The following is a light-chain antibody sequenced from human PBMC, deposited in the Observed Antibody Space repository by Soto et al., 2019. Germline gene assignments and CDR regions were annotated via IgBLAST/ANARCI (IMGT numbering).Light chain of an antibody. CDR1: SSDVGGYKY. CDR2: EVT. CDR3: TSYVGNDIWV. Sequence: QSALTQPPSASGSLGQSVTISCTGTSSDVGGYKYVSWYQQYPGKAPKLMIYEVTKRPSGVPDRFSGSKSGNTASLTVSGLQAEDEADYYCTSYVGNDIWVFGGGTKLPVL. V-gene: IGLV2-8*01. J-gene: IGLJ3*02.